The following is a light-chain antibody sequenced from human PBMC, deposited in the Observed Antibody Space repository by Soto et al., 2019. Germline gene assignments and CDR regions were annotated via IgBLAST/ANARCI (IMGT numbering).Light chain of an antibody. CDR2: DAS. Sequence: DIQMTQSPSTLSASVXXTVTVTCRTSQSVSGWLAWYPQKPGEAPKXXIYDASALPRGVPSRFSGSGSGTKFTLTISILQAEDGATYSCPLPRLFPTTFC. CDR3: PLPRLFPTT. CDR1: QSVSGW. V-gene: IGKV1-5*01. J-gene: IGKJ4*01.